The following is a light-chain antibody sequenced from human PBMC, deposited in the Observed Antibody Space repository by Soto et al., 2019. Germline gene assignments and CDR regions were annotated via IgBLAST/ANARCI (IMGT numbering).Light chain of an antibody. CDR2: GAS. CDR3: QQYNNWPPIT. V-gene: IGKV3-15*01. J-gene: IGKJ3*01. CDR1: QSVSSN. Sequence: EMVMTQSPATLSVSPLGRGTRSCRASQSVSSNLAWYQQKPGQAPRLLIYGASTRATGIPARFSGSGSGTEFTLTISSLQSEDFAVYYCQQYNNWPPITFGPGTKVDIK.